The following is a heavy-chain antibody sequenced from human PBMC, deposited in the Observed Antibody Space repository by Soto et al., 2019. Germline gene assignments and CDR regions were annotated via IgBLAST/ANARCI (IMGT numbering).Heavy chain of an antibody. D-gene: IGHD6-19*01. CDR2: IIPIFGTA. J-gene: IGHJ5*02. V-gene: IGHV1-69*06. CDR3: ARAGYSSGWYGGNWFDP. Sequence: SVKVSCKASGGTFSSYAISWVRQAPGQGLEWMGGIIPIFGTANYAQKFQGRVTITADKSTSTAYMELSSLRSEDTAVYYCARAGYSSGWYGGNWFDPWGQGTLVTVSS. CDR1: GGTFSSYA.